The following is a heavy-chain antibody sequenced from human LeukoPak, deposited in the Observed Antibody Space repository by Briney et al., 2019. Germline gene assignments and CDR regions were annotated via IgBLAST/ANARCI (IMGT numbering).Heavy chain of an antibody. Sequence: SETLSLTCTVSAGSISSGNYYWSWIRQPAGKGLEWIGRIYTSGSTNYNPSLKSRVTISVDTSKNQFSLKLSSVTAADTAVYYWARDRGPSLRNFAYWGQGTLVTVS. CDR3: ARDRGPSLRNFAY. J-gene: IGHJ4*02. CDR2: IYTSGST. V-gene: IGHV4-61*02. CDR1: AGSISSGNYY. D-gene: IGHD4-17*01.